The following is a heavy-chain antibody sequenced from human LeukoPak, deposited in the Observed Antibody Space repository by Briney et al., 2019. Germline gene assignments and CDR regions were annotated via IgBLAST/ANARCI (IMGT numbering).Heavy chain of an antibody. CDR1: GGSISSGGDY. D-gene: IGHD4/OR15-4a*01. J-gene: IGHJ3*02. Sequence: SETLSLTCAVSGGSISSGGDYWSLIRQHPGKGLEWIGYIYYTGTTYYNPSLKSRITISVDTSKNQFSLNLSSMTAADTAVYYCARAAWRGSNSRDAFDIWGQGTVVTVSS. CDR3: ARAAWRGSNSRDAFDI. CDR2: IYYTGTT. V-gene: IGHV4-31*11.